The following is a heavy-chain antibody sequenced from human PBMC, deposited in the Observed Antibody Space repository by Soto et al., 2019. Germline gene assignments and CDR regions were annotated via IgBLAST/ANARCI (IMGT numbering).Heavy chain of an antibody. Sequence: SLRLSCAASGFTFSSYGMHWVRQAPGKGLEWVAVISYDGSNKYYADSVKGRFTISRDNSKNTLYLQMNSLRAEDTAVYYCAKDLKTPGGKGARYFDYWGQGTLVTVS. CDR3: AKDLKTPGGKGARYFDY. CDR2: ISYDGSNK. CDR1: GFTFSSYG. D-gene: IGHD2-15*01. V-gene: IGHV3-30*18. J-gene: IGHJ4*02.